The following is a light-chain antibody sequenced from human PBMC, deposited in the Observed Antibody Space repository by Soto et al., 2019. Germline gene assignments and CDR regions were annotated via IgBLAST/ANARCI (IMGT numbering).Light chain of an antibody. CDR2: DVS. CDR1: SSDVGAYNY. J-gene: IGLJ1*01. CDR3: CSYTSSSTYV. V-gene: IGLV2-14*01. Sequence: QSALTQPASVSGSPGQSITISCTGTSSDVGAYNYVSWFQQYPGKAPKLMIYDVSNRPSGVSNRFSGSKSGNTASLTISGLQAEDEADYYYCSYTSSSTYVFGTGTKVTVL.